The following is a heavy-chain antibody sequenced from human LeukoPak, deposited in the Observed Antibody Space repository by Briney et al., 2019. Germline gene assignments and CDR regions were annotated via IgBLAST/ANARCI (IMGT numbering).Heavy chain of an antibody. J-gene: IGHJ3*02. D-gene: IGHD3-3*01. CDR1: GYTFTRYY. Sequence: ASVKVSCKASGYTFTRYYMHWVRQAPGQGLEWMGWINPNSGGTNYAQKFQGRVTMTRDTSISTAYMELSRLRSDDTAVYYCARSDFWSGYSDAFDIWGQGTMVTVSS. CDR2: INPNSGGT. V-gene: IGHV1-2*02. CDR3: ARSDFWSGYSDAFDI.